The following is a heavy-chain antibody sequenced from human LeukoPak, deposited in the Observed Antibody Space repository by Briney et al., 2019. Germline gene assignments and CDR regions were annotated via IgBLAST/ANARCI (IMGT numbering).Heavy chain of an antibody. CDR2: IKKDGSEK. J-gene: IGHJ5*02. Sequence: GGSLRLSCAASGFTFSNYWVSWVRQAPGGGLEWVANIKKDGSEKYYVDSVKGRFTISRDNTKNTLYLQMNNLRAEDTAVYYCVRFYYGSGTSFDPWGQGTLVTVSS. CDR3: VRFYYGSGTSFDP. V-gene: IGHV3-7*01. D-gene: IGHD3-10*01. CDR1: GFTFSNYW.